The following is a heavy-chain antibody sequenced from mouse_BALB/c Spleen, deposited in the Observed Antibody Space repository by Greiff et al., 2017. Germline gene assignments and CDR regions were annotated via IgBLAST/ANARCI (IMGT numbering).Heavy chain of an antibody. Sequence: EVQRVESGGGLVKPGGSLKLSCAASGFTFSSYAMSWVRQTPEKRLEWVASISSGGSTYYPDSVKGRFTISRDNARNILYLQMSSLRSEDTAMYYCARGEYYFDYWGQGTTLTVSS. CDR3: ARGEYYFDY. CDR2: ISSGGST. J-gene: IGHJ2*01. CDR1: GFTFSSYA. V-gene: IGHV5-6-5*01.